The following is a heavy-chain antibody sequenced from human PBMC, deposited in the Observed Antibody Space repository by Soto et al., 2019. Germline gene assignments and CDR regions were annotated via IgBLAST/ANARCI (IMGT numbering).Heavy chain of an antibody. D-gene: IGHD6-6*01. J-gene: IGHJ6*02. CDR2: INPSGGSI. CDR1: GYTFTSYY. CDR3: ARVTPVASSSSYYYYYGMDV. V-gene: IGHV1-46*01. Sequence: ASVKVSCKASGYTFTSYYMHWVRQAPGQGLEWMGIINPSGGSISYAQKFQGRVTMTRDTSTSTVYMELSSLRSEDTAVYYCARVTPVASSSSYYYYYGMDVWGQGTTVTVSS.